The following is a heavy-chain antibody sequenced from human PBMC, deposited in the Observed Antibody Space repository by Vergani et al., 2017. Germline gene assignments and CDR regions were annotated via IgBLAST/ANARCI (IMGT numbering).Heavy chain of an antibody. Sequence: QVQLVQSGAEVKKPGASVKVSCKASGYTFTSYYMHWVRQAPGQGLEWMGIINPSGGSTSYAQKFQGRVTMTRDTSTSTVYMELSSLRSEDTAVYYCARARIAAAGGERNWFDPWGQGTLVTVSS. D-gene: IGHD6-13*01. CDR1: GYTFTSYY. CDR2: INPSGGST. CDR3: ARARIAAAGGERNWFDP. V-gene: IGHV1-46*01. J-gene: IGHJ5*02.